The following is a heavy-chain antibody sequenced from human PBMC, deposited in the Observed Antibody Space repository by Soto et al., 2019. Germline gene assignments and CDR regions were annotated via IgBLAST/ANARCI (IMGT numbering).Heavy chain of an antibody. Sequence: SETLSLTCTVSGGSISSYYWSWIRQPPGKGLEWIGYIYYSGSTNYNPSLKSRVTMSVDTSKNQFSLKLTSVNTADTAIYYCTRGGDPDKTCHCGQGSLDTVSS. J-gene: IGHJ4*02. CDR2: IYYSGST. CDR1: GGSISSYY. V-gene: IGHV4-59*01. CDR3: TRGGDPDKTCH.